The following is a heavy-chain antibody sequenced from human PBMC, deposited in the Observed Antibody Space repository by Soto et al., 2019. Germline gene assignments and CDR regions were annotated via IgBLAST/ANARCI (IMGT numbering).Heavy chain of an antibody. CDR1: GGSISSYY. CDR3: ARVAAEDTAMPRFDY. CDR2: IYYSGST. D-gene: IGHD5-18*01. Sequence: QVQLQESGPGLVKPSETLSLTCTVSGGSISSYYWSWIRQPPGKGLEWIGYIYYSGSTNYNPSLKSRVTISVDTSKNQFSLKLSSVTAADTAVYYCARVAAEDTAMPRFDYWGQGTLVTVSS. J-gene: IGHJ4*02. V-gene: IGHV4-59*01.